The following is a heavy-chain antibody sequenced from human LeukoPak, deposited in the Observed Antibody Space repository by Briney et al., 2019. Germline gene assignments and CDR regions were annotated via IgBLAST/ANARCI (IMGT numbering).Heavy chain of an antibody. J-gene: IGHJ3*02. D-gene: IGHD3-22*01. Sequence: SETLSLTCAVYGGSFSGYCWNWIRQPPGKGLEWIGEINHSGSTNYNPSLKSRVTISVDTSKNQFSLKLSSVTAADTAVYYCARARPLRPYYDSSPRAFDIWGQGTMVTVSS. CDR3: ARARPLRPYYDSSPRAFDI. V-gene: IGHV4-34*01. CDR2: INHSGST. CDR1: GGSFSGYC.